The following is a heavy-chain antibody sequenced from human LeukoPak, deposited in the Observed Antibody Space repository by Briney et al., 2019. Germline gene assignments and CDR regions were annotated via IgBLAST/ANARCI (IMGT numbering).Heavy chain of an antibody. D-gene: IGHD4-17*01. CDR2: IYYSGST. CDR3: ARDRPDNGDYYTDP. Sequence: SETLSLTCTVSGGSISSGDYYWSWIRQPPGKGLEWIGYIYYSGSTYYNPSLKSRVTISVDTSKNQFSLKLSSVTAADTAVYYCARDRPDNGDYYTDPWGQGTLVTVSS. J-gene: IGHJ5*02. CDR1: GGSISSGDYY. V-gene: IGHV4-30-4*08.